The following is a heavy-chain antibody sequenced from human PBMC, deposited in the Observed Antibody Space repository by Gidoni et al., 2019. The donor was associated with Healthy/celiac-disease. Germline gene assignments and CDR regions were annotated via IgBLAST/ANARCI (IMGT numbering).Heavy chain of an antibody. CDR1: GGSISSGSYY. J-gene: IGHJ3*02. CDR3: AREGKYQLLFGTIDAFDI. V-gene: IGHV4-61*02. CDR2: IYTSGST. Sequence: QVQLQESGPGLVKPSQTLSLTCTVSGGSISSGSYYWSWIRQPAGKGLEWIGRIYTSGSTNYNPSLKSRVTISVDTSKNQFSLKLSSVTAADTAVYYCAREGKYQLLFGTIDAFDIWGQGTMVTVSS. D-gene: IGHD2-2*01.